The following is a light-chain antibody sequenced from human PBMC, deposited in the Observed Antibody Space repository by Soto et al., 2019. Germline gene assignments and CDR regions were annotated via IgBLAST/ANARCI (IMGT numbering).Light chain of an antibody. CDR1: QTIASH. CDR3: QQFSRPPLT. J-gene: IGKJ4*01. V-gene: IGKV1-39*01. Sequence: DIEMTQSPSSLSASVGDRVTITCRASQTIASHLNWYQQKPGEAPKLLIYAASSLQSGVPSRFSGTSSGTTFTLIISSLQPEDFAVYFCQQFSRPPLTFGGGTKVEI. CDR2: AAS.